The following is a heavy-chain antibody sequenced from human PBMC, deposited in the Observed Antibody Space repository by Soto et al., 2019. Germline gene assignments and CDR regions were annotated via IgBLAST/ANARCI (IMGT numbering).Heavy chain of an antibody. D-gene: IGHD6-19*01. J-gene: IGHJ4*02. Sequence: ASVKVSCKASGYTFTSYAMHWVRQAPGQRLEWMGWINAGNGNTKYSQKFQGRVTITRDTSASTAYMELSSLRSEDTAVYYCARDITGSGWYFDYWGQGTLVTVSS. CDR2: INAGNGNT. CDR3: ARDITGSGWYFDY. CDR1: GYTFTSYA. V-gene: IGHV1-3*01.